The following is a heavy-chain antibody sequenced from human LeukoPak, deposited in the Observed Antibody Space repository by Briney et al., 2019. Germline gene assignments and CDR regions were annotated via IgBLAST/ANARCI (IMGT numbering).Heavy chain of an antibody. Sequence: SAVKVTCKGSGCTFSSYAINWVGQPPGRGLEWMGGIISIFGTANYAQNFQGRVTITADKSTSTAYMEMSSLRSEDTAVYYCARGAAAGEVDYWGQGTLVTVSS. CDR2: IISIFGTA. J-gene: IGHJ4*02. CDR1: GCTFSSYA. CDR3: ARGAAAGEVDY. D-gene: IGHD6-13*01. V-gene: IGHV1-69*06.